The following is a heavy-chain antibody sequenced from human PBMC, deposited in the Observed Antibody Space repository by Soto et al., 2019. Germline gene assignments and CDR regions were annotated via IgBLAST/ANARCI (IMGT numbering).Heavy chain of an antibody. J-gene: IGHJ5*02. CDR1: GGSFSGYY. Sequence: SETLSLTCAVYGGSFSGYYWSWIRQPPGKGLEWIGEINHSGSTNYNPSLKSRVTISVDTSKNQFSLKLSSVTAADTAVYYCARDLPRNYYGSGYFDPWGQGTLVTVSS. V-gene: IGHV4-34*01. CDR3: ARDLPRNYYGSGYFDP. CDR2: INHSGST. D-gene: IGHD3-10*01.